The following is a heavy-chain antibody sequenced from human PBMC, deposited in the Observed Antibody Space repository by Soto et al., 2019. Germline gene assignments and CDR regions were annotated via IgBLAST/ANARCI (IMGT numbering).Heavy chain of an antibody. J-gene: IGHJ6*02. CDR3: ARVPRYDFWSGPVDYYGMDV. D-gene: IGHD3-3*01. CDR2: IYYSGST. V-gene: IGHV4-31*03. Sequence: SETLSLTCTVSGGSISSGGYYWSWIRQHPGKGLEWIGYIYYSGSTYYNPSLKSRVTISVDTSKNQFSLKLSSVTAADTAVHYCARVPRYDFWSGPVDYYGMDVWGQGTTVTVSS. CDR1: GGSISSGGYY.